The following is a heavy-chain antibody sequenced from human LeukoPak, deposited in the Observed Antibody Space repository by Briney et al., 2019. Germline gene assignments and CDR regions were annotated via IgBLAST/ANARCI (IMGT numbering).Heavy chain of an antibody. V-gene: IGHV1-8*03. J-gene: IGHJ4*02. CDR1: GYTFTSYD. D-gene: IGHD6-13*01. Sequence: ASVKVSXKASGYTFTSYDINWVRQATGQGLEWMGWMNPNSGNTGFAQQFQGRVTITRNTSITTAYMELSSLRSEDTAVYYCARGQQLDFDYWGQGTLVTVSS. CDR3: ARGQQLDFDY. CDR2: MNPNSGNT.